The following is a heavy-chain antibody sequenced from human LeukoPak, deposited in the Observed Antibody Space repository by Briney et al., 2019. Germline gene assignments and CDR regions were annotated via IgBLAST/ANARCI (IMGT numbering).Heavy chain of an antibody. Sequence: SETLSLTCAVYGGSFSGYYWSWIRQPPGKGLEWIGEINHSGSTNYNPSLKSRGTISVDTSKNQFSLKLSSVTAADTAVYYCARGARGAGIIDYWGQGTLVTVSS. CDR3: ARGARGAGIIDY. D-gene: IGHD6-13*01. J-gene: IGHJ4*02. V-gene: IGHV4-34*01. CDR2: INHSGST. CDR1: GGSFSGYY.